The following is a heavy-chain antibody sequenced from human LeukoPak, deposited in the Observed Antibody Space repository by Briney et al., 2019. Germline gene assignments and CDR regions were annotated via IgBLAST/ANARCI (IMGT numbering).Heavy chain of an antibody. D-gene: IGHD5-18*01. CDR1: GFTFSSYA. J-gene: IGHJ4*02. Sequence: GGSLRLSCAASGFTFSSYAMSWVRQAPGKGLEWVSAISGSDGSTYYADSVKGRFTISRDNFKNTLYLQMNSLRAEDTAVYYCAKAPLDTATGNMYYFDYWGQGTLVTVSS. CDR3: AKAPLDTATGNMYYFDY. CDR2: ISGSDGST. V-gene: IGHV3-23*01.